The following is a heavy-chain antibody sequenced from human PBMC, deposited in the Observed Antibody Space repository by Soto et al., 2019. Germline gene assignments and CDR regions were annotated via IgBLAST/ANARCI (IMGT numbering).Heavy chain of an antibody. CDR1: GFTFISSF. CDR3: VRKYPGTRPFDY. J-gene: IGHJ4*01. V-gene: IGHV3-7*03. D-gene: IGHD2-2*01. Sequence: GGSLRLSCVASGFTFISSFMGWIRQAPGKGLEWVANINQDGGVTYYVDSVEGRFTISRDNTKDSLYLQMNSLRGEDTAIYYCVRKYPGTRPFDYWGQGTLVTVSS. CDR2: INQDGGVT.